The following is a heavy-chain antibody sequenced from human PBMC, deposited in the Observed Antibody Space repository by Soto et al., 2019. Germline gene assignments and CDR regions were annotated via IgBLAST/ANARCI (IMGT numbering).Heavy chain of an antibody. V-gene: IGHV3-23*01. CDR3: AKDHRGYGSGRNIPHY. CDR1: GFTFSSYA. J-gene: IGHJ4*02. Sequence: EVQLLESGGGLVQPGGSLRLSCAASGFTFSSYAMSWVRQAPGKGLEWVSAISGSGGSTYYADSVKGRFTISRDNSKNTLYLQMSSLRAEDTAVYYCAKDHRGYGSGRNIPHYWGQGTLVTVSS. D-gene: IGHD3-10*01. CDR2: ISGSGGST.